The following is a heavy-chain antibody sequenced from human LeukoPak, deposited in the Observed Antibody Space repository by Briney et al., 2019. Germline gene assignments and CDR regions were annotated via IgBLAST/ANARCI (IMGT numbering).Heavy chain of an antibody. CDR3: AKGDGYTLGYNWFDP. CDR1: GFTFDDYA. D-gene: IGHD5-12*01. V-gene: IGHV3-9*01. CDR2: ISWNSGSI. Sequence: PGGSLRLSCAASGFTFDDYAMHWVRQAPGKGLEWVSGISWNSGSIGYADSVKGRFTISRDNAENSLYLQMNSLRAEDTALYYCAKGDGYTLGYNWFDPWGQGTLVTVSS. J-gene: IGHJ5*02.